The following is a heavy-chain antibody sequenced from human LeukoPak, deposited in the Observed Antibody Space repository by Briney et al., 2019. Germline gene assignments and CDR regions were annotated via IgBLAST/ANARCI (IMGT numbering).Heavy chain of an antibody. CDR1: GYTFTSYV. D-gene: IGHD5-18*01. CDR2: MNPNSGRT. CDR3: ARVIGGYSYGYYYFYYMAV. Sequence: ASVKVSCVASGYTFTSYVINGVRQASGRGLAWMGWMNPNSGRTGYAQKFQGGVALTRKTPISTAYMELSGLRAEDTAGCYCARVIGGYSYGYYYFYYMAVWGKGTTVTVPS. J-gene: IGHJ6*03. V-gene: IGHV1-8*03.